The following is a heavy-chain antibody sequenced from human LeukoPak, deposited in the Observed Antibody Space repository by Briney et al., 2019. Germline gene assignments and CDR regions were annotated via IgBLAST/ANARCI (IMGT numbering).Heavy chain of an antibody. CDR3: ARHPFSTPFDY. V-gene: IGHV4-59*08. J-gene: IGHJ4*02. CDR2: SYNTGDT. CDR1: GGSISNYY. D-gene: IGHD2-15*01. Sequence: RPSETLSLTCTDSGGSISNYYWSWIRQPPGKGLEWIGYSYNTGDTTHNPSLKSRVTISIDTSKNQFSLNLNSVTAADTSVYYCARHPFSTPFDYWGQGILVTVSS.